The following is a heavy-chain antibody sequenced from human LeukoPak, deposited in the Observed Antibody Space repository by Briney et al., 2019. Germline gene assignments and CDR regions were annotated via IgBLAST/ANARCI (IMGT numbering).Heavy chain of an antibody. CDR3: ARDRSRILDY. V-gene: IGHV3-48*01. D-gene: IGHD2/OR15-2a*01. CDR1: GFPFNSFT. J-gene: IGHJ4*02. Sequence: PGGSLRLSCAASGFPFNSFTINWVRQAPGKGLEWISSITSSSSTIYYADSVKGRFTISRDNAKNLLYLQMHSLRAEDTAVYYCARDRSRILDYWGQGTLVTVSS. CDR2: ITSSSSTI.